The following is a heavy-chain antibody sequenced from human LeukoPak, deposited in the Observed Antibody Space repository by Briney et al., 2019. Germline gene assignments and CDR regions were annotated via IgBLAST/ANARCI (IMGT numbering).Heavy chain of an antibody. J-gene: IGHJ4*02. CDR2: INHSGGT. V-gene: IGHV4-34*01. D-gene: IGHD3-9*01. CDR3: ASTGNILTGYDN. CDR1: GEFFSGFY. Sequence: SETLSLTCGVYGEFFSGFYWGWVRQTPGRGLEWVGEINHSGGTNYNPSLKSLVTISLDTSKSQLSLKLSSVTAADTAVYYCASTGNILTGYDNWGQGTLVTVSS.